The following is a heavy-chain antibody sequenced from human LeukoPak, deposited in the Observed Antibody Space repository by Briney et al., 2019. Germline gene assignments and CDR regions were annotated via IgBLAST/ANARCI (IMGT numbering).Heavy chain of an antibody. CDR3: ARDYSDYGDSRGGMDV. J-gene: IGHJ6*02. V-gene: IGHV4-59*01. Sequence: SETLSLTCTVSGGSISSYYWSWIRQPPGKGLEWIGNIYYSGSTNYNPSLKSRVTISVDTSKNQFSLKLRSVTAADTAVYYCARDYSDYGDSRGGMDVWGQGTTVTVSS. CDR2: IYYSGST. CDR1: GGSISSYY. D-gene: IGHD4-17*01.